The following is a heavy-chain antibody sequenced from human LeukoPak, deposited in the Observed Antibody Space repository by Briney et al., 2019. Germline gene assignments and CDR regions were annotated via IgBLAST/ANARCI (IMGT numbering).Heavy chain of an antibody. V-gene: IGHV1-2*02. CDR2: INPNSGGT. Sequence: ASVKVSCKASGYTFTGYYMHWVRQAPGQGLEWMGWINPNSGGTNYAQKFQGRVTMTRDTSISTAYMELSRLRSDDTAVYYCARANPPGSLGNWFDPWGQGTLVTVSS. J-gene: IGHJ5*02. CDR1: GYTFTGYY. CDR3: ARANPPGSLGNWFDP. D-gene: IGHD3-10*01.